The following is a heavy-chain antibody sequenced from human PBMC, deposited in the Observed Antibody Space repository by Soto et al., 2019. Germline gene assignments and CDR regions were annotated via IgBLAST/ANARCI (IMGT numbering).Heavy chain of an antibody. V-gene: IGHV3-33*01. CDR2: IWYDGSNK. Sequence: GGSLRLSCAASGFTFSSYGMHWVRQAPGKGLEWVAVIWYDGSNKYYADSVKGRFTISRDNSKNTLYLQMNSLRAEDTAVYYCARDRGGFYDFWSGYSDGMDVWGQGTTVTVSS. CDR1: GFTFSSYG. CDR3: ARDRGGFYDFWSGYSDGMDV. J-gene: IGHJ6*02. D-gene: IGHD3-3*01.